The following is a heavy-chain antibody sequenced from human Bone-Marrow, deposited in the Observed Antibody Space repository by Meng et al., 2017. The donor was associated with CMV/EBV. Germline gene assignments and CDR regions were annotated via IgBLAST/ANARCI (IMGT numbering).Heavy chain of an antibody. V-gene: IGHV3-23*01. J-gene: IGHJ4*02. CDR2: ISGSGGST. D-gene: IGHD3-3*01. Sequence: GGSLRLSCAASGFTFDDYAMSWVRQAPGKGLEWVSAISGSGGSTYYADSVKGRFTISRDNSKNTLYLQMNSLRAEDTAVYYCAKRGFGVVTPDYWGQGTLVTVSS. CDR3: AKRGFGVVTPDY. CDR1: GFTFDDYA.